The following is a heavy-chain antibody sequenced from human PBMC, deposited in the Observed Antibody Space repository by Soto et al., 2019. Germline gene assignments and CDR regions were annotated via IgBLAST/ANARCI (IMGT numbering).Heavy chain of an antibody. Sequence: SLTCAVYVGSFSGYYWSWIRQPPGKGLEWIGEINHSGSTNYNPSLKSRVTISVDTSKNQFSLKLSSVTAADTAVYYCARVRGNSYRYWGQGTLVTVSS. CDR3: ARVRGNSYRY. CDR1: VGSFSGYY. V-gene: IGHV4-34*01. D-gene: IGHD2-21*02. J-gene: IGHJ4*02. CDR2: INHSGST.